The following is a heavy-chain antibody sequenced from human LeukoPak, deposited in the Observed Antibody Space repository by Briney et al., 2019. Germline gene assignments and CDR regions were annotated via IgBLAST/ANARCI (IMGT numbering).Heavy chain of an antibody. D-gene: IGHD3-3*01. J-gene: IGHJ4*02. Sequence: SETLSLTCTVSGGSISSYYWSWIRQPPGKGLEWIGYIYYSGSTNYNPSLKSRVTISVDTSKSQFSLKLSSVTAADTAVYYCARGREWLSDYWGQGTLVTVSS. V-gene: IGHV4-59*01. CDR2: IYYSGST. CDR3: ARGREWLSDY. CDR1: GGSISSYY.